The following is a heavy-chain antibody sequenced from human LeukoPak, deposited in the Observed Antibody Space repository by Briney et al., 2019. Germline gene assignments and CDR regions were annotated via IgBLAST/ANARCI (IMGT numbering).Heavy chain of an antibody. CDR2: IDPSDSYT. Sequence: GESLQISCKGSGYSFTSNWISRVRQMPGKGLEWRGRIDPSDSYTNYSPSFQGHVTISADKSISTAYLQWSSLKASDTAMYYCARQPEGTWFDPWGQGTLVTVSS. V-gene: IGHV5-10-1*01. CDR3: ARQPEGTWFDP. J-gene: IGHJ5*02. CDR1: GYSFTSNW. D-gene: IGHD1-1*01.